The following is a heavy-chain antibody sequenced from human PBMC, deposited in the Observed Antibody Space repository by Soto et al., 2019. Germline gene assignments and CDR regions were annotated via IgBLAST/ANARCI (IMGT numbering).Heavy chain of an antibody. D-gene: IGHD3-3*01. CDR3: TTLTYYDFWSGYWKDY. V-gene: IGHV3-15*07. CDR2: IKSKTDGGTT. Sequence: EVQLVESGGGLVQPGGSLRLSCAASGFTFSNAWMNWVRQAPGKGLEWVGRIKSKTDGGTTDYAAPVKGRFTISRDXXKXXLYLQMNSLKTEDTAVYYCTTLTYYDFWSGYWKDYWGQGTLVTVSS. CDR1: GFTFSNAW. J-gene: IGHJ4*02.